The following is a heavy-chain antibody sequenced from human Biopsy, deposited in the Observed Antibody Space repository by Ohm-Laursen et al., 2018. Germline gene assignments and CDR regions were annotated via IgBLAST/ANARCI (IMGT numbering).Heavy chain of an antibody. V-gene: IGHV3-9*01. CDR2: ISWNSGSI. CDR1: GFTFQDHV. J-gene: IGHJ4*02. D-gene: IGHD2-21*01. CDR3: ARLGELHGLWYFDF. Sequence: SLRLSCAASGFTFQDHVMNWVRQAPGKGLEWVSGISWNSGSINYAVSVQGRFTISRDNAKNSLYLQMNSLRVEDTALYFCARLGELHGLWYFDFWGQGALVTVSS.